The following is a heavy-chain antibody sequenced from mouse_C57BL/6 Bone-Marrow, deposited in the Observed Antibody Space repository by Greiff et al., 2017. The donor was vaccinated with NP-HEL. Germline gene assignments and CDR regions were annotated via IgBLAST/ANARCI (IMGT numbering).Heavy chain of an antibody. CDR3: ARSTTVVATSSFDV. V-gene: IGHV1-53*01. D-gene: IGHD1-1*01. J-gene: IGHJ1*03. CDR1: GYTFTSYW. Sequence: VQLQQSGTELVKPGASVKLSCKASGYTFTSYWMHWVKQRPGQGLEWIGNINPSNGGTNYNEKFKSKATLTVDKSSSTAYMQLSSLTSEDSAVYYCARSTTVVATSSFDVWGTGTTVTVSS. CDR2: INPSNGGT.